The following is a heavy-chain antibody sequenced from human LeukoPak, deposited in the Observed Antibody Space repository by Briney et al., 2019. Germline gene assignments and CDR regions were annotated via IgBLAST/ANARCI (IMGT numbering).Heavy chain of an antibody. CDR2: INHSGST. V-gene: IGHV4-34*01. CDR1: GGSFSGYN. D-gene: IGHD7-27*01. J-gene: IGHJ4*02. CDR3: ARFSPRAMGNYLDF. Sequence: SETLSLTCAVYGGSFSGYNWNWIRQPPGKGLEWIGEINHSGSTDYNPSLKSRVTISVDTSKNQFSLKLSSVTAADTAVYYCARFSPRAMGNYLDFWGQGTLVTVSS.